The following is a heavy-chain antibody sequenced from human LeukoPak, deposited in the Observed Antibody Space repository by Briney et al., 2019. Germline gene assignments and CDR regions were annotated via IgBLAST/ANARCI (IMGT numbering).Heavy chain of an antibody. Sequence: GGSLRLSCEASGFTFSAYAMTWVRQAPGKGLEWVSSIGSDNKPHYSESVKGRFAISRDNSKNTLFLQLHNLRVEDTAVYYCAKETYSTSWQLDSWGQGTLVTVSS. CDR1: GFTFSAYA. V-gene: IGHV3-23*01. J-gene: IGHJ4*02. CDR3: AKETYSTSWQLDS. D-gene: IGHD6-13*01. CDR2: IGSDNKP.